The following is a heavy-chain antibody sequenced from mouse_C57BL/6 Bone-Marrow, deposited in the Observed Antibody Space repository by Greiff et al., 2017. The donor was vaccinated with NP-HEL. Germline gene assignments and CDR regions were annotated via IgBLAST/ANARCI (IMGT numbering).Heavy chain of an antibody. V-gene: IGHV14-4*01. D-gene: IGHD1-1*01. CDR3: TSYGSRGGFAY. J-gene: IGHJ3*01. Sequence: EVQLQQSGAELVRPGASVKLSCTASGFNIKDDYMHWMKQRPEQGLEWIGWIDPENGDTEYASKFQGKATITADTSSNTAYLQLSSLTSEDTAVYYCTSYGSRGGFAYWGQGTLVTVSA. CDR2: IDPENGDT. CDR1: GFNIKDDY.